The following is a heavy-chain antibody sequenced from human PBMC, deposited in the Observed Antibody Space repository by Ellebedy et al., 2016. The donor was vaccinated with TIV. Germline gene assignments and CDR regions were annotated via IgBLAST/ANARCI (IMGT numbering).Heavy chain of an antibody. J-gene: IGHJ6*02. V-gene: IGHV4-61*01. CDR2: IYYSGST. Sequence: GSLRLXXTVSGGSVSSGSYYWSWIRQPPGKGLEWIGYIYYSGSTNYNPALKSRVTISIDTSKNQFSLKLSSVTAADTAVYYCARDGGGPYGMDVWGQGTTVTVSS. D-gene: IGHD3-16*01. CDR1: GGSVSSGSYY. CDR3: ARDGGGPYGMDV.